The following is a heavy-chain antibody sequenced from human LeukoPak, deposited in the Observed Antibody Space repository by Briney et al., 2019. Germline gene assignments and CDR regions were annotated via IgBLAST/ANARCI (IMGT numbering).Heavy chain of an antibody. V-gene: IGHV3-21*04. Sequence: GGSLRLSCAASGFTFSSYSMNWVRQAPGKGLEWVSSISSSSSYIYYADSVKGRFTISRDNAKNSLYLQMNSLRAEDTAVYYCAKGPEVYYYYMDVWGKRTTVTVSS. CDR2: ISSSSSYI. CDR3: AKGPEVYYYYMDV. CDR1: GFTFSSYS. J-gene: IGHJ6*03.